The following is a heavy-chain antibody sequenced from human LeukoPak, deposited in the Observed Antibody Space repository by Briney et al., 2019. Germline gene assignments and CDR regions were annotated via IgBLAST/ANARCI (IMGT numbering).Heavy chain of an antibody. D-gene: IGHD3-10*01. CDR1: GVSISSSSIY. J-gene: IGHJ5*02. CDR3: ARGMVREENWFDP. CDR2: FYYGKRT. Sequence: SETLSLSCTVSGVSISSSSIYWGWIRQPPGKGLEWIGRFYYGKRTYSNSSLERRVTISEDTSKNQFSLKVRPVTAADCAMYYCARGMVREENWFDPWGQGTLVTVSS. V-gene: IGHV4-39*07.